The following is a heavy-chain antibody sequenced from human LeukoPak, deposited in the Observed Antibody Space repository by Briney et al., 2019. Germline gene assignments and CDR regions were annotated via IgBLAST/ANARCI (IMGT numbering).Heavy chain of an antibody. CDR1: GGSVSSGGYY. V-gene: IGHV4-61*08. J-gene: IGHJ4*02. CDR2: VYDSGSG. D-gene: IGHD3-16*01. CDR3: AKLRSGGYFEY. Sequence: SETLSLTCTVSGGSVSSGGYYWSWIRQPPGKGLDWIGYVYDSGSGKYKPSLNSRVTISIDTSKNQFSLKLNSVTAADTAVYYCAKLRSGGYFEYWGQGTLVTVSS.